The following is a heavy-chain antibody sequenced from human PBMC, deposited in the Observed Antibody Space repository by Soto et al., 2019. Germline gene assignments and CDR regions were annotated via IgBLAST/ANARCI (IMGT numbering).Heavy chain of an antibody. J-gene: IGHJ3*01. Sequence: EVELVESGGGLVKPGGSLRLSCAASGFTFNSYSVNWVRQAPGKGLEWVASISSGSVHIDFADSVKGRFTICRDEVTNSVSLQMDSLRVEDTGIYYCARYDAFKAFDLWGHGTMVTVSS. CDR1: GFTFNSYS. CDR3: ARYDAFKAFDL. D-gene: IGHD1-1*01. CDR2: ISSGSVHI. V-gene: IGHV3-21*02.